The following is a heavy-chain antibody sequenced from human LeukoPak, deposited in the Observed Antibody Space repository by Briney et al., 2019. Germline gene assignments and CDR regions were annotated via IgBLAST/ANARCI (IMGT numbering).Heavy chain of an antibody. J-gene: IGHJ4*02. CDR1: GFTFSSYS. D-gene: IGHD3-10*01. CDR2: ISSSSSYI. Sequence: GGSLRLSCAASGFTFSSYSMNWVRQAPGKGLEWVSSISSSSSYIYYADSVKGRFTVSRDNAKNSLYLQMNSLRAEDTAVYYCARSRRSGSYYKGLAYYFDYWGQGTLVTVSS. CDR3: ARSRRSGSYYKGLAYYFDY. V-gene: IGHV3-21*01.